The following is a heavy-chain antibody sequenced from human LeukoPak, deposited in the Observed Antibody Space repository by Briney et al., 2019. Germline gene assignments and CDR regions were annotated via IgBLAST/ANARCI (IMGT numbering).Heavy chain of an antibody. CDR1: GFTVSSNY. Sequence: HPGGSLRLSCAASGFTVSSNYISWVRQAPGKGLEWVSVIYSGGSTYYADSVKGRFTISRHNSKNTLYLQMNSLRAEDTAVYYCAREGSGSTEDYYYYYGMDVWGQGTTVTVSS. J-gene: IGHJ6*02. D-gene: IGHD3-10*01. CDR3: AREGSGSTEDYYYYYGMDV. CDR2: IYSGGST. V-gene: IGHV3-53*04.